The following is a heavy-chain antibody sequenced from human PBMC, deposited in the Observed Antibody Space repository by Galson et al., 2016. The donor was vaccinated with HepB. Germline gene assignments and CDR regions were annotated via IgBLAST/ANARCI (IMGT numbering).Heavy chain of an antibody. CDR2: ISPSGDNT. D-gene: IGHD7-27*01. Sequence: SLRLSCAASGFTFNNHAMNWVRQAPGKGLEWVSTISPSGDNTYYADSVKGRFPISRDISKNTLYLQMNSLRADDTALYYCARRGINWGFFDYWGQGTLVTVSS. CDR3: ARRGINWGFFDY. CDR1: GFTFNNHA. V-gene: IGHV3-23*01. J-gene: IGHJ4*02.